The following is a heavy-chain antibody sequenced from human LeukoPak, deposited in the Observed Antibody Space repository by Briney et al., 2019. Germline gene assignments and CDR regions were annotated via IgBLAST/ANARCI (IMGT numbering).Heavy chain of an antibody. V-gene: IGHV1-2*02. CDR1: GYTFTGHY. CDR3: ASGRDGYTLGSGY. J-gene: IGHJ4*02. Sequence: ASGKVSCKGSGYTFTGHYRHWVRQAPGQWLEWMRWIKPNCGGTNYAQKFQGTVTMTRDTSLSTAYMELSRLRSHDTAVYYCASGRDGYTLGSGYWGQGTLVTVSS. D-gene: IGHD5-24*01. CDR2: IKPNCGGT.